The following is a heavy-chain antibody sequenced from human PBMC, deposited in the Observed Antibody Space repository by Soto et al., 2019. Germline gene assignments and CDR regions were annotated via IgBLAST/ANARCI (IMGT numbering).Heavy chain of an antibody. CDR1: GYAFTTYG. CDR2: ISAHNGNT. D-gene: IGHD1-1*01. Sequence: QVHLVRSGAEVKKPGASVKVSCKGSGYAFTTYGITWVRQAPGQGLEWVGWISAHNGNTNYAQKLQGRVTVTRDTSTSTAYMVLRSLRSDDTAVYYCARGRYGDYWGQGALVTVSS. CDR3: ARGRYGDY. V-gene: IGHV1-18*01. J-gene: IGHJ4*02.